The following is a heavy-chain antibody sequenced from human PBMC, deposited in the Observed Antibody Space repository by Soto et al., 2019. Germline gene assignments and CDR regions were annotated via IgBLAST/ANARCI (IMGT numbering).Heavy chain of an antibody. CDR1: GGSVSSGSYY. Sequence: TLSLTCTVSGGSVSSGSYYWSWIRQPPGKGLEWIGYIYYSGSTNYNPSLKSRVTISVDTSKNQFSLKLSSVTAADTAVYYCARVLAVYPHYYGMDVWGQGTTVTVSS. CDR2: IYYSGST. V-gene: IGHV4-61*01. J-gene: IGHJ6*02. D-gene: IGHD6-19*01. CDR3: ARVLAVYPHYYGMDV.